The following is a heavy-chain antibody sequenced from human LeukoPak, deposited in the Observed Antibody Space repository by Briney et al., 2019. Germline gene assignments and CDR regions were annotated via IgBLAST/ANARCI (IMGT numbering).Heavy chain of an antibody. CDR2: ISGSGGST. CDR1: GFTVSSYA. D-gene: IGHD3-9*01. V-gene: IGHV3-23*01. J-gene: IGHJ4*02. CDR3: AKDLRYFDWYPFDY. Sequence: GESLRLSCAASGFTVSSYAMSWVRQAPGKGLEWVSAISGSGGSTYYADSVKGRFTISRYNSKNTLYLQMNSLRAEDTAVYYCAKDLRYFDWYPFDYWGQGTLVTVSS.